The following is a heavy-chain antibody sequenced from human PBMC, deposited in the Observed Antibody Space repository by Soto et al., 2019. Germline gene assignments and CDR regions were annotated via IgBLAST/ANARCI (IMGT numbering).Heavy chain of an antibody. V-gene: IGHV3-33*01. Sequence: QVQLVESGGGVVQPGRSLRLSCAASGFTFSSYGMHWVRQAPGKGLEWVAVIWYDGSNKYYADSVKGRFTISRDNSKNTLDLQMNSLRAEDTAVYYCARVETYYYDSSGFDAFDIWGQGTMVTVSS. J-gene: IGHJ3*02. CDR2: IWYDGSNK. D-gene: IGHD3-22*01. CDR3: ARVETYYYDSSGFDAFDI. CDR1: GFTFSSYG.